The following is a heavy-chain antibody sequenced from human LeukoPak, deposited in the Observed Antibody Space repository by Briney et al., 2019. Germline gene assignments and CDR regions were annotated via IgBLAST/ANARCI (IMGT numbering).Heavy chain of an antibody. CDR1: GGSISSGGYS. J-gene: IGHJ3*02. V-gene: IGHV4-61*08. CDR3: ASKRPYYDFWSGYYPDAFDI. Sequence: SETLSLTCVVSGGSISSGGYSWSWIRQPPGKGLEWIGYIYYSGSTNYNPSLKSRVTISVDTSKNQFSLKLSSVTAADTAVYYCASKRPYYDFWSGYYPDAFDIWGQGTMVTVSS. D-gene: IGHD3-3*01. CDR2: IYYSGST.